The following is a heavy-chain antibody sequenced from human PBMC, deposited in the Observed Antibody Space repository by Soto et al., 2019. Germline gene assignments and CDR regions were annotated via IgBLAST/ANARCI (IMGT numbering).Heavy chain of an antibody. CDR3: VRSSNWSSFQH. V-gene: IGHV1-8*01. J-gene: IGHJ1*01. D-gene: IGHD6-13*01. Sequence: QVQLVQSGAEVKKPGASVKVSCKASGYTFTSYDINWVRQATGQGLEWMGWMNPNSGNTGYAQKFQDRVTMSRNTSMSTAYMVLSNLRFEDTAVYFGVRSSNWSSFQHWGQGTLVTVSS. CDR2: MNPNSGNT. CDR1: GYTFTSYD.